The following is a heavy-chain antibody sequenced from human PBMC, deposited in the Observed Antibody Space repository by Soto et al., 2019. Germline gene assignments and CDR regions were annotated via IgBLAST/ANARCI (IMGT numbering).Heavy chain of an antibody. CDR1: GFSLSTSGLR. V-gene: IGHV2-70*04. CDR3: ALMLSRLPGGLDX. Sequence: SGPTLGHPTQTLTLPCTFSGFSLSTSGLRVTWSRHPPGKALEWLARIDWDDDKFYSTSLKTRLTISKDTSKNQVVLTMTNMAPVDTATYYFALMLSRLPGGLDXSGQVTLVTV. J-gene: IGHJ3*02. D-gene: IGHD2-2*01. CDR2: IDWDDDK.